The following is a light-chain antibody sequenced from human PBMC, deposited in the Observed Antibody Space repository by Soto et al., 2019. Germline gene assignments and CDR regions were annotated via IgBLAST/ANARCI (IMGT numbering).Light chain of an antibody. J-gene: IGKJ1*01. V-gene: IGKV4-1*01. CDR1: QSVLYSSNNKNY. CDR3: QHSGT. CDR2: WAS. Sequence: DIVMTQSPDSLAVSLGERATINCKTSQSVLYSSNNKNYLAWYQQKPGQPPKMLIYWASTRESGVPARFSGSGSGTDFTLTISSLQAEDVAVYYCQHSGTFGQGTKVEIK.